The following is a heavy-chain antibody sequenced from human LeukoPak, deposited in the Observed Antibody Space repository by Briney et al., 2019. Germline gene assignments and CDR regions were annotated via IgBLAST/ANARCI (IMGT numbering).Heavy chain of an antibody. V-gene: IGHV4-34*01. J-gene: IGHJ4*02. CDR1: GGSFSGYY. D-gene: IGHD2-2*01. Sequence: PSETLSLTCAVYGGSFSGYYWSWIRQPPGKGLEWIGEINHSGSTNYNPSLKSRVTISVDTSKNQFSLKLSSVTAADTAVYYCARREKQDVVVPAVYFDYWGQGTLVTVSS. CDR2: INHSGST. CDR3: ARREKQDVVVPAVYFDY.